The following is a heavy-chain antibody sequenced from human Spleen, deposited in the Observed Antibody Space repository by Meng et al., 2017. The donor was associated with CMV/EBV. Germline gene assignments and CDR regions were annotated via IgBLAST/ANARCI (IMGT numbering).Heavy chain of an antibody. CDR1: GGSISSSSYY. J-gene: IGHJ5*02. V-gene: IGHV4-39*07. Sequence: QLQLQESGPGLVKPSETLSLTCTVSGGSISSSSYYWGWIRQPPGKGLEWIGSIYYSGSTYYNPSLKSRVTISVDTSKNQFSLKLSSVTAADTAVYYCARAYYDFWSGYQRWFDPWGQGTLVTVSS. D-gene: IGHD3-3*01. CDR2: IYYSGST. CDR3: ARAYYDFWSGYQRWFDP.